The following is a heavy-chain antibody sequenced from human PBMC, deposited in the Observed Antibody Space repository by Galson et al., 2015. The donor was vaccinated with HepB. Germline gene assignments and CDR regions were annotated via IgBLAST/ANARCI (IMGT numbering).Heavy chain of an antibody. J-gene: IGHJ3*02. Sequence: SVKVSCKASGYTFTSYYMHWVRQAPGQGLEWMGIINPSGGSTSYAQKFQGRVTMTRDTSTSTVYMELSSLRSEDTAVYYCARVLVEMATTYDAFDIWGQGTMVTVSS. CDR2: INPSGGST. CDR3: ARVLVEMATTYDAFDI. V-gene: IGHV1-46*01. D-gene: IGHD5-24*01. CDR1: GYTFTSYY.